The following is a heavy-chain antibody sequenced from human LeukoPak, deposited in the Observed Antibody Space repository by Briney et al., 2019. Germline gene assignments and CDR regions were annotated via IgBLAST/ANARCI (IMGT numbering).Heavy chain of an antibody. J-gene: IGHJ4*02. CDR2: ISYDGSNK. V-gene: IGHV3-30*04. CDR1: GFTFSSYA. D-gene: IGHD5-18*01. CDR3: ARAGRYSYRFHYFDY. Sequence: GSLRLSFAASGFTFSSYAMHWVRPAPGKGVEWVAVISYDGSNKYYADSVKGRFTISRDNSKNTLYLQMNSLRAEDTAVYYCARAGRYSYRFHYFDYWGQGTLVTVSS.